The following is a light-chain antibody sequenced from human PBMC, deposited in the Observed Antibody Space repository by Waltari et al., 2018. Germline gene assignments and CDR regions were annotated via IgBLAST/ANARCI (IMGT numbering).Light chain of an antibody. Sequence: QSALTQPASVSGSPGQSITISCTGTSSDVGGYDYVSWYQQHPGKAPQLCIYDVSNRPSWVGPRFSGSKSVDTASLTISGLQTEDEADYYCSSYTSSSTRVFGGGTKLTVL. CDR2: DVS. CDR3: SSYTSSSTRV. J-gene: IGLJ2*01. CDR1: SSDVGGYDY. V-gene: IGLV2-14*03.